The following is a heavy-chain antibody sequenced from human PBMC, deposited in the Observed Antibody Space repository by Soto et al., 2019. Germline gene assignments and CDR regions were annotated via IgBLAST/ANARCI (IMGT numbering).Heavy chain of an antibody. Sequence: PSETLSLTCAVYGGSFSGYYWSWIRQPPGKGLEWIGEINHSGSTNYNPSLKSRVTISVDTSKNQFSLKLSSVTAADTAVYYCARSRVVLLWFGELSISSGMDVWGQGTTVTVSS. V-gene: IGHV4-34*01. CDR2: INHSGST. J-gene: IGHJ6*02. CDR3: ARSRVVLLWFGELSISSGMDV. D-gene: IGHD3-10*01. CDR1: GGSFSGYY.